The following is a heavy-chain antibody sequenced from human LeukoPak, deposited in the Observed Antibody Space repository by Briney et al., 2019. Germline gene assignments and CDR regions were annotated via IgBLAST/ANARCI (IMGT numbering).Heavy chain of an antibody. V-gene: IGHV4-59*02. J-gene: IGHJ4*02. D-gene: IGHD6-19*01. CDR3: ARVSGSGWYYFDH. CDR1: LGSASSYF. CDR2: IYNRGNT. Sequence: PETLSLTRTVSLGSASSYFWSWVRQSPQKGLECNGYIYNRGNTKYNPSLKSGVTISRVMSRNQCSLKVRSVTPADTAVYYCARVSGSGWYYFDHGGQGALVTVSS.